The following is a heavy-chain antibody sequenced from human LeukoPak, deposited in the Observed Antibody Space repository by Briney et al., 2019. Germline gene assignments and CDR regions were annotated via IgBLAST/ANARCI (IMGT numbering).Heavy chain of an antibody. J-gene: IGHJ6*03. CDR3: AREVWENYDFWNGYSRSYYMDV. CDR1: GFTFSSHS. CDR2: ISSSSSSI. D-gene: IGHD3/OR15-3a*01. V-gene: IGHV3-21*01. Sequence: GGSLRLSCAASGFTFSSHSLNWVRQAPGKGLEWVSSISSSSSSIYYADSVKGRFTISRDNAKNSLYLQMNSLGAEDTAVYFCAREVWENYDFWNGYSRSYYMDVWGKGTTVTVSS.